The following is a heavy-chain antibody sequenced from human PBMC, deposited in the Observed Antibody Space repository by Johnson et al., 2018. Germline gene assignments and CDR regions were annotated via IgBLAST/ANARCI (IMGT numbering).Heavy chain of an antibody. Sequence: QVQLVESGGGVVQPGRSLRLSCAASGFTFSSYGMHWVRQAPGKGLEWVAVISYDGSNKYYADSVKGRFTISRDNSKNTLYLQMNSLGAEDTAVYYCAKIGYCRSTRCYVDDAFDIWGQGTRVTVSS. CDR1: GFTFSSYG. V-gene: IGHV3-30*18. CDR2: ISYDGSNK. J-gene: IGHJ3*02. D-gene: IGHD2-2*01. CDR3: AKIGYCRSTRCYVDDAFDI.